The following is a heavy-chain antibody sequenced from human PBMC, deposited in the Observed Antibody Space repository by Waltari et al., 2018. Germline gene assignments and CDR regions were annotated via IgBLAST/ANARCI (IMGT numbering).Heavy chain of an antibody. CDR3: ATDPTPTNPHDILTGGY. CDR2: VDPEDGET. D-gene: IGHD3-9*01. Sequence: EVQLVQSGAEVKKPGATVKISCKASGYTFTDYYIHWVQQAPGKGLEWRGRVDPEDGETRCAEKFQGRVTITADPSTDTAYMELSSLSSEDTAVYYCATDPTPTNPHDILTGGYWGQGTLVTVSS. CDR1: GYTFTDYY. J-gene: IGHJ4*02. V-gene: IGHV1-69-2*01.